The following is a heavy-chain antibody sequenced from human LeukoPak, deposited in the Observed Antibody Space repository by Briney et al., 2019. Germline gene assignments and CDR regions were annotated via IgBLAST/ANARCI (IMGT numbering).Heavy chain of an antibody. CDR2: ISSSSKHI. J-gene: IGHJ4*02. CDR1: GFTFSGNS. D-gene: IGHD1-26*01. CDR3: ARDRRDLGATLWDINY. V-gene: IGHV3-21*01. Sequence: GGSLRLSCAASGFTFSGNSLNWVRQAPGKGREWCSSISSSSKHIYSADSVQGRFTISRDNAKNSLYLQMNSLRAEDTTVYYCARDRRDLGATLWDINYWGQGTMATVSS.